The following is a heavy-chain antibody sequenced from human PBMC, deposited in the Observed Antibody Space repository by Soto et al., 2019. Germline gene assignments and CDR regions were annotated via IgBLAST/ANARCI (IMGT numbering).Heavy chain of an antibody. D-gene: IGHD1-26*01. CDR3: ARDRHAGFTHYFDP. V-gene: IGHV4-39*07. Sequence: SETLSLTCTVSGVSIHNSHSFWGWIRQPPGKGLEFIGTVYYRGAAHYNSSLKSRVTISMDTSKNQLSLKLTSMSAADTAVYYCARDRHAGFTHYFDPGGQGTLVTVSS. J-gene: IGHJ5*02. CDR2: VYYRGAA. CDR1: GVSIHNSHSF.